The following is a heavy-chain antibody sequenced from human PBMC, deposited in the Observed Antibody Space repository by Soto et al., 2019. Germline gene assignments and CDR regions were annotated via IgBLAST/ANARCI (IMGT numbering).Heavy chain of an antibody. D-gene: IGHD6-13*01. CDR2: TYYRSKWYN. V-gene: IGHV6-1*01. J-gene: IGHJ6*02. CDR3: ASVFFIAEAGRRYYYYGLDV. Sequence: SQTLSLTCAISGDSVSSNSAAWNWIRQSPSRGLEWLGRTYYRSKWYNDYAVSVKSRITINPDTSKDQFSLQLNSVTPVDTAVYYCASVFFIAEAGRRYYYYGLDVWGQGTTVTVSS. CDR1: GDSVSSNSAA.